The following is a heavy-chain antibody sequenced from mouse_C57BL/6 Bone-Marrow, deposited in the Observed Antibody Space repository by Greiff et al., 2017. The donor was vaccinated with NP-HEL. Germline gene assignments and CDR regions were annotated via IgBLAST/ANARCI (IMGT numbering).Heavy chain of an antibody. CDR2: IYPRSGNT. CDR1: GYTFPSYG. D-gene: IGHD2-1*01. V-gene: IGHV1-81*01. Sequence: QVQLQQSGAELARPGASVKLSCKASGYTFPSYGISWVKQRTGQGLEWIGEIYPRSGNTYYNEKFKGKATLTADKSSSTAYMELRSLTSEDAAVYFCARGYYGNYEAYWGQGTLVTVSA. CDR3: ARGYYGNYEAY. J-gene: IGHJ3*01.